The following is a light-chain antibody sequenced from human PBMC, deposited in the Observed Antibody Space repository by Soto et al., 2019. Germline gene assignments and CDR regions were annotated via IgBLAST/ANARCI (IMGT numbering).Light chain of an antibody. CDR3: MQGAHRTLT. V-gene: IGKV2-30*01. Sequence: DVVMTQSPLSLPVSLGQPASISCRSSQSLVYDDGNIYLNWFQQRPGQPPKRXLYKVSNRDSGVPDRFSGSGSGTDFTLKISRVEAEDVGVYYCMQGAHRTLTFGGGTKVDIK. J-gene: IGKJ4*01. CDR2: KVS. CDR1: QSLVYDDGNIY.